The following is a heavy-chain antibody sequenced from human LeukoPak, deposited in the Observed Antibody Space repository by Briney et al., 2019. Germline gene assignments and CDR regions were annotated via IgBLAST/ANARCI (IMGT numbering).Heavy chain of an antibody. CDR3: TRDSGTSGEVKFDP. J-gene: IGHJ5*02. Sequence: PSETLSLTCAVYGGSFSGYYWSWIRQPPGKGLEWIGYIYYSGSTNYNPSLKSRVTISVDTSKNQFSLKLSSVTAADTAVYYCTRDSGTSGEVKFDPWGQGSLVTVSS. CDR2: IYYSGST. CDR1: GGSFSGYY. D-gene: IGHD3-10*01. V-gene: IGHV4-59*01.